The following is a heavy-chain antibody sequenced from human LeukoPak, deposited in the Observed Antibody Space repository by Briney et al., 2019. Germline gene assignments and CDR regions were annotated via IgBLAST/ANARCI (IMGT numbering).Heavy chain of an antibody. V-gene: IGHV3-15*01. Sequence: PGGSLRLSCAASGFTFINAWMAWVRQAPGKGLEWVGRIKAKAHGGTIEYAAPVKGRFTISRDDSKNTLCLQMNSLKTEDTAVYYCTTDGVGVEGATYDNWGQGTLVSVSS. CDR1: GFTFINAW. CDR2: IKAKAHGGTI. D-gene: IGHD1-26*01. J-gene: IGHJ4*02. CDR3: TTDGVGVEGATYDN.